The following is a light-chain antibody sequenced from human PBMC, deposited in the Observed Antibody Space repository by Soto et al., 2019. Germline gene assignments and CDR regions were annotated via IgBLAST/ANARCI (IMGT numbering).Light chain of an antibody. CDR2: GAS. CDR1: QSVSSNY. V-gene: IGKV3-20*01. Sequence: TQSQGNLSLSAGERATLSWRSSQSVSSNYLAWYQQKPGQAPRLLIYGASTRASGIPDRFSGSGSGTDFTLTIGRLEPEDFAVYYCHQYDNSPLTFGGGPKVDIK. J-gene: IGKJ4*01. CDR3: HQYDNSPLT.